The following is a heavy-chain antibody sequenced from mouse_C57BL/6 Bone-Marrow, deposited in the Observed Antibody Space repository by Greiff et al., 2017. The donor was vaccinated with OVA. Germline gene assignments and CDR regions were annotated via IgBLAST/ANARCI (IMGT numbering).Heavy chain of an antibody. D-gene: IGHD2-3*01. J-gene: IGHJ3*01. CDR1: GFSLSTFGMG. CDR2: IWWDDDK. CDR3: ARAYDGYFAWFAY. Sequence: QVTLKVSGPGILQPSQTLSLTCSFSGFSLSTFGMGVGWIRQPSGKGLEWLAHIWWDDDKYYNPALKSRLTISKDTSKNQVLLKIANVDTADTATYYCARAYDGYFAWFAYWGQGTLVTVSA. V-gene: IGHV8-8*01.